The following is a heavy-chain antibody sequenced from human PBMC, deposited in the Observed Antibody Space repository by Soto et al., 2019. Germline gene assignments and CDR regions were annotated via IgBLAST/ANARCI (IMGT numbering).Heavy chain of an antibody. CDR3: AVAMYYYYYMDG. CDR1: GYTFTTYG. CDR2: ISAYNGNT. D-gene: IGHD2-8*01. J-gene: IGHJ6*03. V-gene: IGHV1-18*01. Sequence: QVQLVQSGAEVKKPGASVKVSCKTSGYTFTTYGFTWVRQAPGQGLEWMGWISAYNGNTNYAQKFQGRLTMSTDTATSTADMELRSRRADDTAVYYCAVAMYYYYYMDGWGKGTTVTVSS.